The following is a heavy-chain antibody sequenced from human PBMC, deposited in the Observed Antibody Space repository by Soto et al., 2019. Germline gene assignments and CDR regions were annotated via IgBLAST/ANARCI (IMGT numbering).Heavy chain of an antibody. V-gene: IGHV4-61*08. J-gene: IGHJ6*02. Sequence: QLQESGPGLLKPSETLSLTCTVSGDSVSSGASHWTWIRQSPGKGLEWIGYISHNATADCNPSLKSRVSVSVNNSKNQFSLKLTSATTADTAVYYCARVDGSTSKIGVWGQGTTVTVSS. CDR2: ISHNATA. CDR3: ARVDGSTSKIGV. D-gene: IGHD3-22*01. CDR1: GDSVSSGASH.